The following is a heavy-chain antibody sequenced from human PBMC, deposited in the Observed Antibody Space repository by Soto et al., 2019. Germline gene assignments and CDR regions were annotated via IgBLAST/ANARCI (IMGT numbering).Heavy chain of an antibody. Sequence: EVQLLESGGGLVQPGGSLRLSCAASGFTFSSYAMSWVRQAPGKGLEWVSLISGSGGGTYYADSVKGRFTISRDNSKNTLYLQMNSLRVADTAVYDGAKHAAAAAPEYWGQGTLVTVSS. V-gene: IGHV3-23*01. CDR3: AKHAAAAAPEY. D-gene: IGHD2-2*01. CDR2: ISGSGGGT. CDR1: GFTFSSYA. J-gene: IGHJ4*02.